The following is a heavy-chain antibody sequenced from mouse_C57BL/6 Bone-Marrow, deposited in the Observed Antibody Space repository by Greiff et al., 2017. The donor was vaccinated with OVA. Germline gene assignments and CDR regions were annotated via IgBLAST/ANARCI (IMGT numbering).Heavy chain of an antibody. CDR3: ARRSIYYYAFDY. D-gene: IGHD1-1*01. Sequence: EVKVVESGGGLVKPGGSLKLSCAASGFTFSDYGMHWVRQAPEKGLEWVAYISSGSSTIYYADTVKGRFTISRDNAKNTLFLQMTSLRSEDTAMYYCARRSIYYYAFDYWGQGTTLTVSS. V-gene: IGHV5-17*01. J-gene: IGHJ2*01. CDR1: GFTFSDYG. CDR2: ISSGSSTI.